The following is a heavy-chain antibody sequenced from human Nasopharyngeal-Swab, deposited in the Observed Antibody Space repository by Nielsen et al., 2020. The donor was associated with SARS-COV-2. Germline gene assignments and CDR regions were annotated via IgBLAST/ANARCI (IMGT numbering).Heavy chain of an antibody. Sequence: SVKVSCKASGGTLSSYAISWVRQAPGQGLEWMGGIIPIFGTANYAQKFQGRVTITADESTSTAYMELSSLRSEDTAVYYCARDSGGIVVVPAAPWHYMDVWGKGTTVTVSS. CDR2: IIPIFGTA. V-gene: IGHV1-69*13. J-gene: IGHJ6*03. CDR3: ARDSGGIVVVPAAPWHYMDV. D-gene: IGHD2-2*01. CDR1: GGTLSSYA.